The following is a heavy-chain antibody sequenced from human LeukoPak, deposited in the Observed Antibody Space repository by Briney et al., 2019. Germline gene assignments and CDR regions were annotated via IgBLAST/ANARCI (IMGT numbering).Heavy chain of an antibody. Sequence: GASVKVSCKASGYTFTGYYMHWVRQAPGQGLEWMGWISAYNGNTNYAQKLQGRVTMTTDTSTSTAYMELRSLRSDDTAVYYCARRAAAVGGWDADHWGQGTLVTVSS. CDR1: GYTFTGYY. J-gene: IGHJ4*02. CDR3: ARRAAAVGGWDADH. CDR2: ISAYNGNT. D-gene: IGHD6-13*01. V-gene: IGHV1-18*04.